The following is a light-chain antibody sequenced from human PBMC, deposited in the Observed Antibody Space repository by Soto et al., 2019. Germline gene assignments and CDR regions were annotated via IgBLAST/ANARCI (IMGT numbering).Light chain of an antibody. CDR1: QDISNY. V-gene: IGKV1-39*01. CDR2: VAS. J-gene: IGKJ5*01. CDR3: QQSYNAPIT. Sequence: DIQMTQSPSSLSASVGDRVTITCLASQDISNYLNWYQQKPGKAPQLLIYVASRLESGVPSRFSGSGSGTDFTLTISSLQPEDFATYYCQQSYNAPITFGQGTRLENK.